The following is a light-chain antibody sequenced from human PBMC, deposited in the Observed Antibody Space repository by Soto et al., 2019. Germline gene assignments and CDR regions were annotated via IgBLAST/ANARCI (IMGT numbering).Light chain of an antibody. Sequence: QPVLTQPPSVSGAPGQRVTISCTGSSSNIGAGHDVQWYQQVPGTAPKLLIYGNNNRPSGVPDRVSASKSGTSASLAITGLQPDDEADYYCQSYDTSLSVVVFGGGTKLTVL. V-gene: IGLV1-40*01. CDR1: SSNIGAGHD. CDR3: QSYDTSLSVVV. CDR2: GNN. J-gene: IGLJ2*01.